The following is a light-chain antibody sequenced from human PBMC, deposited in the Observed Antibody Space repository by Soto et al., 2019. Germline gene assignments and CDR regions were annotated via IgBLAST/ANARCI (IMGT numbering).Light chain of an antibody. CDR1: QSLVHSNGNTY. Sequence: DVVMTQSPLSLPVTLGQPASISCRSSQSLVHSNGNTYLARFQQRPGQSPRRLIYQVSNRDSGVPDRFSGSGSGTDFTLKISRVEAEDFGVYHCMQGTHGPHTFGQGTKLEIE. J-gene: IGKJ2*01. V-gene: IGKV2-30*02. CDR3: MQGTHGPHT. CDR2: QVS.